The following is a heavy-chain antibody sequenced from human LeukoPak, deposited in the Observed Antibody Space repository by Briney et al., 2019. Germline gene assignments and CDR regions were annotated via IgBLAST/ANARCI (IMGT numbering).Heavy chain of an antibody. D-gene: IGHD6-19*01. Sequence: SVKVSCKASGYTFTSYGISWVRQAPGQGLEWMGAIIPIFGTANYAQKFQGRVTITADESTSTAYMELSSLRSEDTAVYYRARILSSSWYEYFHHWGQGTLVTVSS. CDR1: GYTFTSYG. CDR3: ARILSSSWYEYFHH. CDR2: IIPIFGTA. J-gene: IGHJ1*01. V-gene: IGHV1-69*13.